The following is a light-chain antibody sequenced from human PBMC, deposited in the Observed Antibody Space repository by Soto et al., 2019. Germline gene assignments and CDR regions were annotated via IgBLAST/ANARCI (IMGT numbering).Light chain of an antibody. CDR2: AAT. Sequence: DIQMTQSPSSVSSSAGDRVTITFRASQGISTWLAWYQQKPGKAPQLLIYAATSLQSGVPSRFSGSGSGTDFTLTISSLQPEDFATYYCQQTNSFPITFGQGTRLEIK. V-gene: IGKV1-12*01. CDR3: QQTNSFPIT. J-gene: IGKJ5*01. CDR1: QGISTW.